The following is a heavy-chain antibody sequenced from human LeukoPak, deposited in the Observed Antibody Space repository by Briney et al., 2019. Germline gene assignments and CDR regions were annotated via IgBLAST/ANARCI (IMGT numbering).Heavy chain of an antibody. V-gene: IGHV1-18*01. D-gene: IGHD3-3*01. J-gene: IGHJ3*02. CDR2: ISGYKGNT. CDR3: ARDRSPDFWSGDYRDAFDI. CDR1: GYTFTSYD. Sequence: ASVKVSCKASGYTFTSYDINWVRQAPGRGLEWMGWISGYKGNTNYVQKFQGRVTMTTDTSTSTAYMELRSLRSDDTAVYYCARDRSPDFWSGDYRDAFDIWGQGTKVIVSS.